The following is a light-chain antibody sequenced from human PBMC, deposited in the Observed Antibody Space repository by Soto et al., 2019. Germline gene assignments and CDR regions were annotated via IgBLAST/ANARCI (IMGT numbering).Light chain of an antibody. J-gene: IGKJ4*01. Sequence: DIVMTQSPDSLAVSLGERATINCKSSRSVLYSSNNKNYLAWYQQKPGQPPKLLIYWASTRESGVPDRFSASGSGTDFTLAISSLQAEDVAVYFCQQYYTTPLTFGGGTKVEIK. CDR2: WAS. CDR3: QQYYTTPLT. V-gene: IGKV4-1*01. CDR1: RSVLYSSNNKNY.